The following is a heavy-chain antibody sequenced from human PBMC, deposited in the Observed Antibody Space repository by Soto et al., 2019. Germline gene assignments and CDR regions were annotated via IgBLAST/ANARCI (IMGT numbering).Heavy chain of an antibody. D-gene: IGHD6-13*01. V-gene: IGHV3-33*01. CDR3: ARVGGGAAAPRNFDY. CDR1: GFTFSSYG. CDR2: IWYDGSNK. Sequence: TGGSLRLSCAASGFTFSSYGMHGVRQDPGKGLEWVAVIWYDGSNKYYADSVKGRFTISRDNSKNTLYLQMNSLRAEDTAVYYCARVGGGAAAPRNFDYWGQGTLVTVSS. J-gene: IGHJ4*02.